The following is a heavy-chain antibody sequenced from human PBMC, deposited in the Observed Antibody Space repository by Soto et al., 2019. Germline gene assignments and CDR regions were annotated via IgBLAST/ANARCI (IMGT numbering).Heavy chain of an antibody. Sequence: EVQLVESGGGLVQPGGSLRLSCAASGFTVSSNYMSWVRQAPGKGLEGVSVVYIGGNTYYAEAVENRFTISRDNFQHMLHLQMNSQSAEDTAVYYCAGSVGGGFDYWGQGTLVTVSS. CDR3: AGSVGGGFDY. CDR2: VYIGGNT. V-gene: IGHV3-66*01. J-gene: IGHJ4*02. CDR1: GFTVSSNY. D-gene: IGHD3-16*01.